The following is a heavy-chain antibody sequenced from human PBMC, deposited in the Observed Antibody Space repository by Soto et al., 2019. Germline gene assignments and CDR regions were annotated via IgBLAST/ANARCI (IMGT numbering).Heavy chain of an antibody. CDR2: IYPGDSDT. D-gene: IGHD3-16*01. CDR1: GYSFTSYW. V-gene: IGHV5-51*01. CDR3: ARLNAPVMAGYNWFDP. J-gene: IGHJ5*02. Sequence: GESLKISCKGSGYSFTSYWIGWVRQMPGKGLEWMGIIYPGDSDTRYSPSFQGQVTISADKSISTAYLQWSSLKASDTAMYYCARLNAPVMAGYNWFDPWGQGTLVTVSS.